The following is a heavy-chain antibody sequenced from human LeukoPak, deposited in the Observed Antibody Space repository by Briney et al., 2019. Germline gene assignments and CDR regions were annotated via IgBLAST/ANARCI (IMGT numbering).Heavy chain of an antibody. D-gene: IGHD1-26*01. Sequence: GGSLRLSCAASGFTFSSYSMNWVRRAPGKGLEWVSHITASGTAMFYADSVKGRFTISRDNAKNSLYLQMNSLRDEDTAVYYCASSGSYRFDYWGQGTLVTVSS. CDR1: GFTFSSYS. J-gene: IGHJ4*02. V-gene: IGHV3-48*02. CDR3: ASSGSYRFDY. CDR2: ITASGTAM.